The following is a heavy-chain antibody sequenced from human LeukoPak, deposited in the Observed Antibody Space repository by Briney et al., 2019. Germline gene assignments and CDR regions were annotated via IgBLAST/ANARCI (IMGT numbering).Heavy chain of an antibody. Sequence: RGSLRLSCEASGFTFSHYWMHWVRQAPGKGLVWVSRTNTDGSSTTYVDSVKGRFTISRDNAKNTMYLQMNSLRAEDTAVYYCVPTDSSGLDWGQGTLVTVSS. V-gene: IGHV3-74*01. CDR1: GFTFSHYW. J-gene: IGHJ4*02. CDR2: TNTDGSST. CDR3: VPTDSSGLD. D-gene: IGHD3-22*01.